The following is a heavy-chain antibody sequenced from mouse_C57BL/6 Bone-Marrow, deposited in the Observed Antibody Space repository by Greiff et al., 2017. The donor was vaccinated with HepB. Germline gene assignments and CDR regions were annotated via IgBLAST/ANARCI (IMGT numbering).Heavy chain of an antibody. CDR3: AGGYYRLAWFAY. V-gene: IGHV5-17*01. CDR1: GFTFSDYG. CDR2: ISSGSSTI. J-gene: IGHJ3*01. D-gene: IGHD2-3*01. Sequence: EVKLMESGGGLVKPGGSLKLSCAASGFTFSDYGMHWVRQAPEKGLEWVAYISSGSSTIYYADTVKGRFTISRDNAKNTLFLQMTSLRSEDTAMYYCAGGYYRLAWFAYWGQGTLVTVSA.